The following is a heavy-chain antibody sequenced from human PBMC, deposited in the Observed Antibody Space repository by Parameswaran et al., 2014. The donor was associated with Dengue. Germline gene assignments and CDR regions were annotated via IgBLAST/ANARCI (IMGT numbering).Heavy chain of an antibody. CDR3: ARDLLGASVGMDV. V-gene: IGHV1-2*06. D-gene: IGHD1-26*01. J-gene: IGHJ6*02. CDR2: INPNSGGT. Sequence: WVRQAPGQGLEWMGRINPNSGGTNYAQKFQGRVTMTRDTSISTAYMELSRLRSDDTAVYYCARDLLGASVGMDVWGQGTTVTVSS.